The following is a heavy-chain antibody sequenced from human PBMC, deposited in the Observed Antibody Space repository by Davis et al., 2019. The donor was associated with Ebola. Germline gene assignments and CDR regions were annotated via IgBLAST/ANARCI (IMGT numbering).Heavy chain of an antibody. V-gene: IGHV4-39*07. J-gene: IGHJ4*02. CDR2: IYYSGST. CDR3: ATAAASRDSVY. D-gene: IGHD2-2*01. CDR1: GGSISSTSYY. Sequence: PSETLSLTCTVSGGSISSTSYYWGWVRQPPGKGLEWIGSIYYSGSTYYNPSLKSRVTLAVDTSNNQFSLKLNSVTAADTAVYYCATAAASRDSVYWGQGTLVTVSS.